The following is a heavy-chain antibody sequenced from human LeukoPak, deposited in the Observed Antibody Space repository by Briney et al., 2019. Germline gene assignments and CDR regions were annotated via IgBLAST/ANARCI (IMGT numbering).Heavy chain of an antibody. CDR1: GFAFSSYA. D-gene: IGHD6-13*01. J-gene: IGHJ6*03. CDR2: ISGSGGST. Sequence: GGSLRLSCAASGFAFSSYAMSWVRQAPGKGLEWVSAISGSGGSTYYADSVKGRFTISRDNSKNTLYLQMNSLRAEDTAVYYCAKALRIAAARSYYYYMDVWGKGTTVTVSS. CDR3: AKALRIAAARSYYYYMDV. V-gene: IGHV3-23*01.